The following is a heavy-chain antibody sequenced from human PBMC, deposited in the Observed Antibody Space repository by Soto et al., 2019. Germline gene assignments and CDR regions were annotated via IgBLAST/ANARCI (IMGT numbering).Heavy chain of an antibody. V-gene: IGHV4-34*01. Sequence: PSGPLSLPCSVYGGSFCDFYWSWSRQPPGQGLEWIGGINHRGSPKYNPPLKSRGTISVDTSKNQFSLKLSSVTAADTAVYYCARGRRYSYGFGPYYYGMGVWGQGTTVTVSS. D-gene: IGHD5-18*01. CDR3: ARGRRYSYGFGPYYYGMGV. CDR2: INHRGSP. CDR1: GGSFCDFY. J-gene: IGHJ6*02.